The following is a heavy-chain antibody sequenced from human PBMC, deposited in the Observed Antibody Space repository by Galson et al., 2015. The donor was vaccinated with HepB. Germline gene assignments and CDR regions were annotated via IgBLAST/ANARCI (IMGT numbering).Heavy chain of an antibody. D-gene: IGHD3-10*01. Sequence: SLRLSCAASGFTVSDNYMSWVRQAPGKGLEWVSITYSGGRTHYADSVKGRFTISRDNSKNTLFLQMSRLRAEDTAVYYCTSGIGAQLVLFGDHRYFDYWGQGTLVTVSS. CDR2: TYSGGRT. CDR3: TSGIGAQLVLFGDHRYFDY. J-gene: IGHJ4*02. CDR1: GFTVSDNY. V-gene: IGHV3-66*02.